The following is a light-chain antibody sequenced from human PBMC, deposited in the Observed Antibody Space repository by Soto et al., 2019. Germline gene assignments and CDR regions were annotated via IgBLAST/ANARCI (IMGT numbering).Light chain of an antibody. Sequence: DIQMTQSPSTLSASVGDRVTITCRASQSISSWLAWYQQKPGKAPNLLIYDASSLESGVPSRFSGSGSGTEFTLTIISLQPDDFATYYCEQYNSYPITFGQGTRLEIK. V-gene: IGKV1-5*01. CDR2: DAS. CDR3: EQYNSYPIT. J-gene: IGKJ5*01. CDR1: QSISSW.